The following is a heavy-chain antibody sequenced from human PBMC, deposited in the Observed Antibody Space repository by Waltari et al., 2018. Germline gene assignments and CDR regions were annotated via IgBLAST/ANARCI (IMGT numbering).Heavy chain of an antibody. CDR2: INVDGSST. CDR1: GFTFSNYW. D-gene: IGHD4-4*01. V-gene: IGHV3-74*01. CDR3: TRGEINYSRFDY. J-gene: IGHJ4*02. Sequence: EVQLVESGGDLVQPGGSLRLSCAASGFTFSNYWMHWVRQAPGQGRACVSRINVDGSSTVYANSVAGRFTISRDNAKNTVYLEMSGLRAEDTAVYYCTRGEINYSRFDYWGQGSLVTVSS.